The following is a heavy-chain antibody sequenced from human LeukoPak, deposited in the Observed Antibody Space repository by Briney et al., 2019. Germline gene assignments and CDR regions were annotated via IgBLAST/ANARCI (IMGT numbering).Heavy chain of an antibody. V-gene: IGHV1-8*01. Sequence: ASVKVSCKASGYTFTSYDINWVRQATGQGLEWMGYMNPNSGKIGYAQKFQGRITMTTDTSISTAYMELSSLRSEDTAVYYCARATNRFLEWLLSDYWGQGTLVTVSS. CDR3: ARATNRFLEWLLSDY. J-gene: IGHJ4*02. CDR1: GYTFTSYD. CDR2: MNPNSGKI. D-gene: IGHD3-3*01.